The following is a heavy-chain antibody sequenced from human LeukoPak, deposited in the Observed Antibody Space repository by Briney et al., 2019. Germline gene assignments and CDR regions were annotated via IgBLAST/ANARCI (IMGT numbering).Heavy chain of an antibody. CDR3: AKDTDAYGGDMDV. CDR2: IWYDGSNK. Sequence: PGRSLRLSCAASGFTFSSYGMHWVRQAPGKGLEWVAVIWYDGSNKYYADSVKGRFTISRGNSKNTLYLQMNSLRAEDTAVYYCAKDTDAYGGDMDVWGKGTTVTVSS. V-gene: IGHV3-33*06. D-gene: IGHD3-16*01. J-gene: IGHJ6*03. CDR1: GFTFSSYG.